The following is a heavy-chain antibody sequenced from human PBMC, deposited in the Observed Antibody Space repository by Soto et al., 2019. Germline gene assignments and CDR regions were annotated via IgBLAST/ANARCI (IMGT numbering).Heavy chain of an antibody. CDR1: GGSISSYY. V-gene: IGHV4-59*01. CDR3: ARGSGGPATATPATGSFDY. D-gene: IGHD2-15*01. Sequence: SETLSLTCTVSGGSISSYYWSWIRQPPGKGLEWIGYIYYSGSTNYNPSLKSRVTISVDKSKNQFSLKLSSVTAADTAGYYCARGSGGPATATPATGSFDYWGQGTLVTVSS. J-gene: IGHJ4*02. CDR2: IYYSGST.